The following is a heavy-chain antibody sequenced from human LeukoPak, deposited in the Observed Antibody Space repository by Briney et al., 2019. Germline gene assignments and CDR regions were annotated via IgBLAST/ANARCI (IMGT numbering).Heavy chain of an antibody. D-gene: IGHD2/OR15-2a*01. V-gene: IGHV3-7*01. J-gene: IGHJ4*02. CDR2: IGKDGTGN. CDR1: GFSLSRYW. CDR3: ARDLDFYATDY. Sequence: PGGSLGLSCAASGFSLSRYWLSWVRQAPGKGLEWVANIGKDGTGNHYVDSVKGRFTISRDNAKNSVYLEMNSLRADDTAVYYCARDLDFYATDYWGQGTLVTVSS.